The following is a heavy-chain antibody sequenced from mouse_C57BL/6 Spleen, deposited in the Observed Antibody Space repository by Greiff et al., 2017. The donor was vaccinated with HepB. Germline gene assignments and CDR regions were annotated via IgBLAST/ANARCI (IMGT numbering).Heavy chain of an antibody. CDR1: GYTFTSYW. D-gene: IGHD2-14*01. V-gene: IGHV1-59*01. CDR3: AREDRGAMDY. CDR2: IDPSDSYT. J-gene: IGHJ4*01. Sequence: VQLQQPGAELVRPGTSVKLSCKASGYTFTSYWMHWVKQRPGQGLEWIGVIDPSDSYTNYNQKFKGKATLTVDTSSSTAYMQLSSLTSEDSAVYYCAREDRGAMDYWGQGTSVTVSS.